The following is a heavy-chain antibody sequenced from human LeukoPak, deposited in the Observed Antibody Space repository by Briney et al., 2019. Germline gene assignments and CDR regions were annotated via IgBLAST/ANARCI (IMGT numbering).Heavy chain of an antibody. V-gene: IGHV3-66*01. CDR2: IYSGGST. D-gene: IGHD5-12*01. CDR3: ARDRGNSGYDPFDY. Sequence: PGGSLRLSCAASGFTVSSNYMSWVRQAPGKGLEWVSVIYSGGSTYYADSVKGRFTISRDNSKNTLYLQMNSLRAEDTAVYYCARDRGNSGYDPFDYWGQGTLVTVSS. CDR1: GFTVSSNY. J-gene: IGHJ4*02.